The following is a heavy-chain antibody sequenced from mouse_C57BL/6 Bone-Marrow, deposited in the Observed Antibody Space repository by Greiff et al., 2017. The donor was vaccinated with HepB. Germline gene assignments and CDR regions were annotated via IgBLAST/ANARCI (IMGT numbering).Heavy chain of an antibody. J-gene: IGHJ3*01. CDR1: GYTFTSYD. V-gene: IGHV1-85*01. Sequence: QVQLKESGPELVKPGASVKLSCKASGYTFTSYDINWVKQRPGQGLEWIGWIYPRDGSTKYNEKFKGKATLTVDTSSSTAYMELHSLTSEDSAVYFFARGVTTVVAPFSYWGQGTLVTVSA. D-gene: IGHD1-1*01. CDR2: IYPRDGST. CDR3: ARGVTTVVAPFSY.